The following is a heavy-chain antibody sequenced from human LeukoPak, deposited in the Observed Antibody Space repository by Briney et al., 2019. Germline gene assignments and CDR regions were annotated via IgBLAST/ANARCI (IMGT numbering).Heavy chain of an antibody. V-gene: IGHV1-8*02. J-gene: IGHJ4*02. Sequence: SVKVSCKASGYTFTSYDINWVRQATGQGLEWMGWMNPNSANTGYAQKFQGRVTMTRNTSISTAYMELSSLRSEDTAVYYCARGIRGRRTFDYWGQGTLVTVSS. CDR2: MNPNSANT. CDR3: ARGIRGRRTFDY. D-gene: IGHD3-16*01. CDR1: GYTFTSYD.